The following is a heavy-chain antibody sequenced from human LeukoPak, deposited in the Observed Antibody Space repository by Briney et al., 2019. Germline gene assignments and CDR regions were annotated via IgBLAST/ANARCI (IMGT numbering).Heavy chain of an antibody. CDR2: ISSSSSYI. CDR3: ARGVVAGFGFDP. D-gene: IGHD6-19*01. V-gene: IGHV3-21*01. Sequence: TGGSLRLSCAASGFTFSSYSMNWVRQAPGKGLEWVSSISSSSSYIYYADSVKGRFTISRDNAKNSLYLQMNSLRAEDTAVYYCARGVVAGFGFDPWGQGTLVTVSS. CDR1: GFTFSSYS. J-gene: IGHJ5*02.